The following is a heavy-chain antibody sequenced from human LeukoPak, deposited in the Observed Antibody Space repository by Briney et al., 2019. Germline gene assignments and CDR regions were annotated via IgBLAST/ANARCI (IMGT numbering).Heavy chain of an antibody. Sequence: SETLSLTCAVYGGSFSGYYWSWIRQPPGKGLEWIGEINHSGSTNYNPSLKSRVTISVDTSKNQFSLKLSSVTAADTAVYYCAREESSLDAFDIWGQGTMVTVSS. D-gene: IGHD6-13*01. CDR2: INHSGST. CDR1: GGSFSGYY. V-gene: IGHV4-34*01. J-gene: IGHJ3*02. CDR3: AREESSLDAFDI.